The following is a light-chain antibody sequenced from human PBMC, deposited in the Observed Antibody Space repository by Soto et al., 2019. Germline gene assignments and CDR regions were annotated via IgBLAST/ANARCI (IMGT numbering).Light chain of an antibody. J-gene: IGKJ1*01. V-gene: IGKV3D-15*01. CDR3: QQYHNSPRT. CDR2: DAS. CDR1: HSVNSH. Sequence: MMMSQNRATLSVAPGERVTLSRRTSHSVNSHVAWYQQKPGQAPRLLIYDASTRVTGIPARFSGSGSGTDFTLTISRLEPEDFAVYYCQQYHNSPRTFGQGTTGDIK.